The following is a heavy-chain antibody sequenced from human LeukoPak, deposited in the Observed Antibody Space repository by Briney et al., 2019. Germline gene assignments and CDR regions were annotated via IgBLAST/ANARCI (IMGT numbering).Heavy chain of an antibody. CDR3: AIARGYSYGSFDY. CDR1: GFTFDDYA. V-gene: IGHV3-9*03. CDR2: ISWNSGSI. Sequence: GGSLRLSCAASGFTFDDYAMHWVRQAPGKGLEWVSGISWNSGSIGYADSVKGRFTISRDNAKNSLYLQMNSLRAEDMALYYCAIARGYSYGSFDYWGQGTLVTVSS. J-gene: IGHJ4*02. D-gene: IGHD5-18*01.